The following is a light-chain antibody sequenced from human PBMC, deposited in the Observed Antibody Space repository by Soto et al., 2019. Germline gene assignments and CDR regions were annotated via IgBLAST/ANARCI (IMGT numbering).Light chain of an antibody. CDR1: SSNIGNNY. Sequence: QSALTQPPSVSAAPGQKVTISFSGSSSNIGNNYVSWYQQLPGTAPKLLIYDNNKRPSGIPDRFSGSKSGTSATLGITGLQTGDEADYYCGTWDSSLSAVFGTGTKVTVL. CDR3: GTWDSSLSAV. V-gene: IGLV1-51*01. CDR2: DNN. J-gene: IGLJ1*01.